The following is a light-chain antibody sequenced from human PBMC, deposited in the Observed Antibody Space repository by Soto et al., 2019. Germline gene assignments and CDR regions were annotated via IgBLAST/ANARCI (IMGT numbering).Light chain of an antibody. CDR3: QHYGSSRNT. Sequence: EIVLTQSPGTLSLSPGERATLSCRASESVSNSHFAWYQQKPGQAPRLIIYGASSRATSIPDRFSGSGSGTDFTLTISRLEPEDFAVYYWQHYGSSRNTFGQGTRLESK. CDR1: ESVSNSH. CDR2: GAS. V-gene: IGKV3-20*01. J-gene: IGKJ5*01.